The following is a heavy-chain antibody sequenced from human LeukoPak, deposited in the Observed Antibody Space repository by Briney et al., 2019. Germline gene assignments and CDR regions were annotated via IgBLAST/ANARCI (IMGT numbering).Heavy chain of an antibody. J-gene: IGHJ1*01. CDR3: ARVSSDWLFLIEYFQH. CDR1: GFTFSSYW. D-gene: IGHD3-9*01. V-gene: IGHV3-7*01. Sequence: PGVSLRLSCAASGFTFSSYWMSWVRQAPGKGLEWVANIKQDGSEKYYVDSVKGRFTISRDNAKNSLYLQMNSLRAEDTAVYYCARVSSDWLFLIEYFQHWGQGTLVTVSS. CDR2: IKQDGSEK.